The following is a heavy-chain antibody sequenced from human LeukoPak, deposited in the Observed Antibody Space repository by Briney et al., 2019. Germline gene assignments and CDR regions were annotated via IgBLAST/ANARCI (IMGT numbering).Heavy chain of an antibody. CDR2: IYYSGST. V-gene: IGHV4-59*01. CDR1: GGSISSYY. J-gene: IGHJ4*02. CDR3: AREGRDGYKFDY. Sequence: SETLSLTCTVSGGSISSYYWSWIRQSPGKGLEWIGYIYYSGSTNYSPSLKSRVTVSVDSSKNQFSLKLSSVAAAATAVYYCAREGRDGYKFDYWGQGTLVTVSS. D-gene: IGHD5-24*01.